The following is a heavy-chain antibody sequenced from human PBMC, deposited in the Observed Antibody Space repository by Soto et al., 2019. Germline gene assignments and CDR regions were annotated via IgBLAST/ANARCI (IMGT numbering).Heavy chain of an antibody. Sequence: QVQLVESGGGVVQPGRSLRLSCAASGFMFSSYAMHWVRQAPGKGLEWVAVKTYDGSNKYYADAVKGRFTISRDNSKNTLYLHMNNLRAEDTAVYYCARAGGLLVDYWGQGTLVTVSS. D-gene: IGHD1-26*01. CDR3: ARAGGLLVDY. V-gene: IGHV3-30-3*01. CDR2: KTYDGSNK. CDR1: GFMFSSYA. J-gene: IGHJ4*02.